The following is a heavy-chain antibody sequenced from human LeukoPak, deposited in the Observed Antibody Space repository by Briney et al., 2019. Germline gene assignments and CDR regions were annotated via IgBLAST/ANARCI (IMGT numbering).Heavy chain of an antibody. CDR3: ARDPRSRQWLVGEFDY. Sequence: GGSLRLSCAASGFTFSSYGMHWVRQAPGEGLEWVAVIWYDGSNKYYADSVKGRFTISRDNSKNTLYLQMNSLRAEDTAVYYCARDPRSRQWLVGEFDYWGQGTLVTVSS. J-gene: IGHJ4*02. V-gene: IGHV3-33*01. D-gene: IGHD6-19*01. CDR1: GFTFSSYG. CDR2: IWYDGSNK.